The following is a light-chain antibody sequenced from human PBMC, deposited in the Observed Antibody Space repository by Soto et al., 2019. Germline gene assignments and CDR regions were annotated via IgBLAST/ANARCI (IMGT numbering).Light chain of an antibody. CDR3: YSYAGNNRKV. CDR2: EVS. J-gene: IGLJ1*01. CDR1: SSDIGNYNY. Sequence: QSALTQPPSASGSPGQSVTISCSGTSSDIGNYNYVSWYQQHPGKAPKLMIYEVSQRPSGVPDRFSGSKSGNTASLTVSGLQADDEADYYCYSYAGNNRKVFGTGTKVTVL. V-gene: IGLV2-8*01.